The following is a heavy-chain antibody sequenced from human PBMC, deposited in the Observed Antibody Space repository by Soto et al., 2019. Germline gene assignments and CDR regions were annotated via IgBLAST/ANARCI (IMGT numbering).Heavy chain of an antibody. CDR1: GYSISSGYY. J-gene: IGHJ4*02. D-gene: IGHD2-15*01. V-gene: IGHV4-38-2*02. CDR3: ARDKEPGYCSGGSCYRTPFDY. Sequence: SETLSLTCAVSGYSISSGYYWGWIRQPPGKGLEWIGSIYHSGSTYYNPSLKSRVTISVDTSKNQFPLKLSSVTAADTAVYYCARDKEPGYCSGGSCYRTPFDYWGQGTLVTVSS. CDR2: IYHSGST.